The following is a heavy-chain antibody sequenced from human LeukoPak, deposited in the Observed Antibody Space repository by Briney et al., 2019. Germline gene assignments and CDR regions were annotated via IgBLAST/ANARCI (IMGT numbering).Heavy chain of an antibody. Sequence: SETLSLTCTVSGGSISSGGYYWSWIRQHPGKGLEWIGYIYYSGSTCYNPSLKSRVTISVDTSKNQFSLKLSSMTAADTAVYYCARGITMIRGNNWFDPWGQGTLVTVSS. CDR2: IYYSGST. J-gene: IGHJ5*02. V-gene: IGHV4-31*03. D-gene: IGHD3-22*01. CDR1: GGSISSGGYY. CDR3: ARGITMIRGNNWFDP.